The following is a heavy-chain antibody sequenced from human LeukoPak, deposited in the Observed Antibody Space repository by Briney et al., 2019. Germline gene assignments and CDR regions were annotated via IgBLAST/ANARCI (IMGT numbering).Heavy chain of an antibody. CDR1: GFTVSSNY. V-gene: IGHV3-66*01. CDR2: IYRGGST. CDR3: ARVGNSNRYGMDV. Sequence: PGGSLRLSCAASGFTVSSNYMNWVRQAPGKGLEWVSVIYRGGSTYYAGSVKGRFIISRDNSKNTLYLQMNSLRTEDTGAYYCARVGNSNRYGMDVWGQGTTVTVSS. J-gene: IGHJ6*02. D-gene: IGHD4-23*01.